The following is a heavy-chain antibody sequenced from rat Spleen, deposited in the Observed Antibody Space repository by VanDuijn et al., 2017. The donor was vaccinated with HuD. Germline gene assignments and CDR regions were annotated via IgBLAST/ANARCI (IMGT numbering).Heavy chain of an antibody. J-gene: IGHJ3*01. CDR2: IRYDGGSA. CDR1: GFTFSNYG. CDR3: TAVGGGYGTFAY. D-gene: IGHD1-11*01. V-gene: IGHV5-20*01. Sequence: EVQLVESGGGLVQPGRSMKLSCAASGFTFSNYGMAWVRQAPKKGLEWFAYIRYDGGSAYYRDSVQGRFTISRDNDNSALYLQMDRLRSEDTAAYCCTAVGGGYGTFAYWGQGTLVSVSS.